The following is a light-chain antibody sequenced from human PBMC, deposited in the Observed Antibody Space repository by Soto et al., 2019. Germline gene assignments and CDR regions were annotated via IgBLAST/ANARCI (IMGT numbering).Light chain of an antibody. CDR2: GAS. Sequence: EIVLTQSPGTLSLSPGDSATLSCRASQTVISDYLTWYQQTPGQAPRLLIYGASSRATDTPDRFSGRGSGTDFSLTISRLEPGDFAVYYCQVYGNSMWTFGPGTKVEI. CDR1: QTVISDY. V-gene: IGKV3-20*01. J-gene: IGKJ1*01. CDR3: QVYGNSMWT.